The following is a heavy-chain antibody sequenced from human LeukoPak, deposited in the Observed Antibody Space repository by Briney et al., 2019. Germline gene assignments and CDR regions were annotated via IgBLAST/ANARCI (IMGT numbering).Heavy chain of an antibody. D-gene: IGHD3-22*01. CDR1: GGSISSYY. V-gene: IGHV4-4*07. Sequence: PSETLSLTCTVSGGSISSYYWSWIRQPAGKGLEWIGRIYTSGSTNYNPSLKSRVTMSVDTSKNQFSLKLSSVTAADTAVYYCARRRITMIVVVMGEFDYWGQGTLVTVSS. J-gene: IGHJ4*02. CDR3: ARRRITMIVVVMGEFDY. CDR2: IYTSGST.